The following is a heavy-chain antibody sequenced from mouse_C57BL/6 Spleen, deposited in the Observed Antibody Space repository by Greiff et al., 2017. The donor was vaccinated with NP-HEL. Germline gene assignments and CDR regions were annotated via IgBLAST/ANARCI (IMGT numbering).Heavy chain of an antibody. Sequence: QVQLKQSGPELVKPGASVKISCKASGYAFSSSWMNWVKQRPGKGLEWIGRIYPGDGGTNYNGKFKGKATLTADKSSSTAYMQLSSLTSEDSAVYFCATYYVYAMDYWGQGTSVTVSS. J-gene: IGHJ4*01. CDR2: IYPGDGGT. CDR3: ATYYVYAMDY. CDR1: GYAFSSSW. D-gene: IGHD1-1*01. V-gene: IGHV1-82*01.